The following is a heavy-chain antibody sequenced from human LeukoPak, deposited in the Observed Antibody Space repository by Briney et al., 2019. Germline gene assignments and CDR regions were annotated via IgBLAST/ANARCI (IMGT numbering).Heavy chain of an antibody. J-gene: IGHJ4*02. CDR2: INSDGSST. CDR1: GFTFNNYW. Sequence: GGSLRLSCAASGFTFNNYWMHWVRQAPGKGLVWVSRINSDGSSTSYADSVKGRFTISRDNAKNTLYLQMNSLRAEDTAVYYCARDYYYDSSGYSNWGQGTLVTVSS. CDR3: ARDYYYDSSGYSN. V-gene: IGHV3-74*01. D-gene: IGHD3-22*01.